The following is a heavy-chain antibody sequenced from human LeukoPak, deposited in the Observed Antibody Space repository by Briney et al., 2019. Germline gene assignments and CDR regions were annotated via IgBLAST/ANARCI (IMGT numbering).Heavy chain of an antibody. D-gene: IGHD6-19*01. CDR3: ARGIAVAGRGRNWFDP. Sequence: SETLSLTCTVSGGSISSGGYYWSWIRQHPGKGLEWIGYIYYSGSTYYNPSLKSRVTISVDTSENQFSLKLSSVTAADTAVYYCARGIAVAGRGRNWFDPWGQGTLVTVSS. CDR2: IYYSGST. V-gene: IGHV4-31*03. J-gene: IGHJ5*02. CDR1: GGSISSGGYY.